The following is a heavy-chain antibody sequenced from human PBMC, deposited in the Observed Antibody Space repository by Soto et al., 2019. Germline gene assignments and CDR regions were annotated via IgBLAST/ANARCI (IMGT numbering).Heavy chain of an antibody. V-gene: IGHV3-11*04. CDR1: GFTFSDYY. D-gene: IGHD3-16*01. J-gene: IGHJ4*02. CDR3: ARAYEGDYFDY. CDR2: ITSSGSTI. Sequence: PGGSLRLSCAASGFTFSDYYMSWIRQAPGKGLEWVSYITSSGSTIYYADSVKGRFTISRDNSKNTLYLQMNSLRAEDTAVYYCARAYEGDYFDYWGQGTLVTVSS.